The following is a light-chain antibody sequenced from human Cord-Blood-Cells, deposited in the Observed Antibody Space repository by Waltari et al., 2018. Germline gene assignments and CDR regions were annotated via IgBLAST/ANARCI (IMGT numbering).Light chain of an antibody. Sequence: DIQMTQSPSTLSASVGDRVTITCRASQTICSWLAWYQQKPGKAPQLLIYDASSLESGVPSRFSGSGSGTEFTLTISSLQPDDFATYYCQQYNSYSPWTFGQGTKVEIK. J-gene: IGKJ1*01. CDR3: QQYNSYSPWT. CDR1: QTICSW. CDR2: DAS. V-gene: IGKV1-5*01.